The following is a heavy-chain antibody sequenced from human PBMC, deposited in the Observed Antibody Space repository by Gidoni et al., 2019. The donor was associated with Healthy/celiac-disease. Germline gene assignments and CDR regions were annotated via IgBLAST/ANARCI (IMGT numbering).Heavy chain of an antibody. V-gene: IGHV3-66*02. D-gene: IGHD6-19*01. CDR2: IYSGGST. CDR3: AREMVAVAEPNYYYYGMDV. J-gene: IGHJ6*02. CDR1: GFTVSSNY. Sequence: EVQLVESGGGLVQPGGSLRLSCAASGFTVSSNYMSWVRQAPGKGLEWVSVIYSGGSTYYADSVKGRFTISRDNSKNTLYLQMNSLRAEDTAVYYCAREMVAVAEPNYYYYGMDVWGQGTTVTVSS.